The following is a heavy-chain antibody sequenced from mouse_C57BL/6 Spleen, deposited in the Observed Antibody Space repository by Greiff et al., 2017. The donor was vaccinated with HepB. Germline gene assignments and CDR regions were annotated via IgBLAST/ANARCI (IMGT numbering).Heavy chain of an antibody. D-gene: IGHD1-1*01. CDR1: GYTFTDYY. CDR3: AGITTVVARYFDV. CDR2: INPYNGGT. Sequence: EVKLVESGPVLVKPGASVKMSCKASGYTFTDYYMNWVKQSHGKSLEWIGVINPYNGGTSYNQKFKGKATLTVDKSSSTAYMELNSQTSEDSAVYYCAGITTVVARYFDVWGTGTTVTVSS. J-gene: IGHJ1*03. V-gene: IGHV1-19*01.